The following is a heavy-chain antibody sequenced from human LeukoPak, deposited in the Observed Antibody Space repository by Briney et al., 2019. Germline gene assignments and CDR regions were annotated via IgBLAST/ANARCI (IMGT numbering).Heavy chain of an antibody. CDR1: GFTFSDYW. CDR3: ARAGWDLLPPYYYCGLDV. J-gene: IGHJ6*02. V-gene: IGHV3-74*01. CDR2: INSEGSSV. D-gene: IGHD2-15*01. Sequence: PGGSLRLSCVASGFTFSDYWMHWVRQAPGKGLVWLSRINSEGSSVSYADSVKGRITISRDNAKNTLYLQMSSLREEDTAVYFCARAGWDLLPPYYYCGLDVWGQGTTVTVSS.